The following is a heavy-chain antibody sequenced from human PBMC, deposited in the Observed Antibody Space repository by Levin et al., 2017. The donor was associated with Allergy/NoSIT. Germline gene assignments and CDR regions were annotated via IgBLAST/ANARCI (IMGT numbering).Heavy chain of an antibody. CDR3: ARHYRIPMVRGVIGGGFFQH. D-gene: IGHD3-10*01. J-gene: IGHJ1*01. Sequence: KVSCKGSGYSFTSYWISWVRQMPGKGLEWMGRIDPSDSYTNYSPSFQGHVTISADKSISTAYLQWSSLKASDTAMYYWARHYRIPMVRGVIGGGFFQHWGQGTLVTVSS. V-gene: IGHV5-10-1*01. CDR1: GYSFTSYW. CDR2: IDPSDSYT.